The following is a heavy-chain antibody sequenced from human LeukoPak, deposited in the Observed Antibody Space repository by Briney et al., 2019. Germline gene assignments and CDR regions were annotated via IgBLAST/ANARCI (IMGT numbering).Heavy chain of an antibody. D-gene: IGHD2-21*02. CDR2: ISYGGSNK. V-gene: IGHV3-30-3*01. CDR1: GFTFSSSA. CDR3: ARNLRVAAAYFDY. Sequence: PGRSLRLSRAASGFTFSSSAMDWVRQAPGKGLEWVAVISYGGSNKYYGDSVKGRFTISRDNSKNTLYLQMNSLRPEDTAVYYCARNLRVAAAYFDYWGRGTLVTVSS. J-gene: IGHJ4*02.